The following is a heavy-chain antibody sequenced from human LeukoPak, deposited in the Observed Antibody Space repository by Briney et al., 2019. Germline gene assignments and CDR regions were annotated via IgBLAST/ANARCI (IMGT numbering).Heavy chain of an antibody. D-gene: IGHD3-9*01. J-gene: IGHJ4*02. Sequence: GGSLRLSCAASGFTFDDYAMPWVRQAPGKGLEWVSGISWNSGSIGYADSVKGRFTISRDNAKNSLYLQMNSLRAEDTALYYCAKAYYDILTGYSYFDYWGQGTLVTVSS. CDR2: ISWNSGSI. CDR3: AKAYYDILTGYSYFDY. CDR1: GFTFDDYA. V-gene: IGHV3-9*01.